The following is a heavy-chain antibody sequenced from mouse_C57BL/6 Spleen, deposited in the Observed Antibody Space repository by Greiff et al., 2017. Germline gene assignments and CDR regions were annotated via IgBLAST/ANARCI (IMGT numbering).Heavy chain of an antibody. Sequence: QVQLKESGAELAKPGASVKLSCKASGYTFTSYWMPWVKQRPGQGLEWIGYINPSSGYTKYNQKFKDKATLTADKSSSTAYMQLSSQTYEDSAVYYCARGTTVVATGFDVWGTGTTVTVSS. CDR2: INPSSGYT. J-gene: IGHJ1*03. CDR1: GYTFTSYW. V-gene: IGHV1-7*01. D-gene: IGHD1-1*01. CDR3: ARGTTVVATGFDV.